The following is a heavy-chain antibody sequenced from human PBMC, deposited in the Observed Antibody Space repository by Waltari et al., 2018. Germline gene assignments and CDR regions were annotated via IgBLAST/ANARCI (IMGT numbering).Heavy chain of an antibody. D-gene: IGHD3-22*01. CDR3: ARDLGAYYYDSSGYQDY. V-gene: IGHV1-69*13. CDR2: IIPIFGTA. J-gene: IGHJ4*02. Sequence: QVQLVQSGAEVKKPGSSVKVSCKASGGTFSSYAISWVRQAPGQGHEWMGRIIPIFGTANYAQKFQGRVTITADKSTSTSYMELSSLRSEDTAVYYCARDLGAYYYDSSGYQDYWGQGTLVTVSS. CDR1: GGTFSSYA.